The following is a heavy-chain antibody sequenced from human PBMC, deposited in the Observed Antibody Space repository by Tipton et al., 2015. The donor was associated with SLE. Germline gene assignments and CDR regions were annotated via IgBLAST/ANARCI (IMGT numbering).Heavy chain of an antibody. CDR1: GDSISANTHF. V-gene: IGHV4-39*07. Sequence: TLSLTCTVSGDSISANTHFWGWVRQPPGKGLEWIATVYYSGRTYYNPSLRSRVTISADMSTNQFFLKLSSVAAADAAVYYCARYYYDSTGDGLFDYWGQGTLVTVSS. CDR2: VYYSGRT. D-gene: IGHD3-22*01. J-gene: IGHJ4*02. CDR3: ARYYYDSTGDGLFDY.